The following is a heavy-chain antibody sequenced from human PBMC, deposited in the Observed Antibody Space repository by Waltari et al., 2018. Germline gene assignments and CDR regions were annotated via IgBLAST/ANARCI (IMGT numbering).Heavy chain of an antibody. CDR2: ISPDRSEQ. CDR1: GSTFTSYW. D-gene: IGHD3-10*01. Sequence: EVQLVESGGGLVQPGGSLRLSCVASGSTFTSYWMTWIRQAPGRGLERVASISPDRSEQYYVDSVRGRFTISRDNAKKSLYLQMNSLRVEDTAVYYCATDRGWHSFDYWGQGTLVTVSS. CDR3: ATDRGWHSFDY. J-gene: IGHJ4*02. V-gene: IGHV3-7*01.